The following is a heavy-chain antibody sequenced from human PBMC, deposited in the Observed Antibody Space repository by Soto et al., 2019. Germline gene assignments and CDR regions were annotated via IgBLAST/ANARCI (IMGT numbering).Heavy chain of an antibody. CDR1: GGSISSGYYY. J-gene: IGHJ6*02. Sequence: SETLSLTCSVSGGSISSGYYYWSWIRQPPGKGLEWIGHIFYSGTTYYNPSLKSRLTISVDTSKNHFSLRLTSVTAADTAVYYCARDLWVEPELYYYGMDVWGQGTTVTVSS. D-gene: IGHD1-1*01. CDR2: IFYSGTT. CDR3: ARDLWVEPELYYYGMDV. V-gene: IGHV4-30-4*01.